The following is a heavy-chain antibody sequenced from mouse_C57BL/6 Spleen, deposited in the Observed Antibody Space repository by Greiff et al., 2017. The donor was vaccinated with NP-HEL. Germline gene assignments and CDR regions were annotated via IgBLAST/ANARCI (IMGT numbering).Heavy chain of an antibody. V-gene: IGHV1-69*01. CDR1: GYTFTSYW. CDR2: IDPSDSYT. Sequence: VQLKESGAELVMPGASVKLSCKASGYTFTSYWMHWVKQRPGQGLEWIGEIDPSDSYTNYNQKFKGKSTLTVDKSSSTAYMQLSSLTSEDSAVYYCARLGYDEGYWGQGTTLTVSS. D-gene: IGHD2-3*01. J-gene: IGHJ2*01. CDR3: ARLGYDEGY.